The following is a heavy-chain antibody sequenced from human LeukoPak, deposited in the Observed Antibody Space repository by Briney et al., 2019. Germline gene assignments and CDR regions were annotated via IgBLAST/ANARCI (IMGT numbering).Heavy chain of an antibody. CDR3: VREDRNDAFDI. J-gene: IGHJ3*02. CDR2: IASSGGPT. V-gene: IGHV3-48*03. CDR1: GFTFNTFE. Sequence: GGSLRLSCAASGFTFNTFEMSWVRRAPGKSLQWLSYIASSGGPTFYADSVKGRFTISRDNADNSLFLHMNSLRAGDTAVYYCVREDRNDAFDIWGQGTVVTVSS. D-gene: IGHD1-14*01.